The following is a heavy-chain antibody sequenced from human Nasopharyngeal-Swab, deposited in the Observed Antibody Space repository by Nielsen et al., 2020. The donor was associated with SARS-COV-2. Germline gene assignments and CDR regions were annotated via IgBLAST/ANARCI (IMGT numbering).Heavy chain of an antibody. CDR1: GFTFSDHY. CDR3: ATAVVVTAISWFDP. J-gene: IGHJ5*02. D-gene: IGHD2-21*02. V-gene: IGHV3-72*01. Sequence: GESLKISCAASGFTFSDHYMDWVRQAPGKGLEWVGRTRNKANSYTTEYAASVKGRFTISRDDSKNSLYLQMNSLKTEDTAVYYCATAVVVTAISWFDPWGQGTLVTVSS. CDR2: TRNKANSYTT.